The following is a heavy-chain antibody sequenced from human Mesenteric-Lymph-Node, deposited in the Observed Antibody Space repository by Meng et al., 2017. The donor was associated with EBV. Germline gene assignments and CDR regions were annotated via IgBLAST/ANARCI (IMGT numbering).Heavy chain of an antibody. CDR2: IYYSGSI. J-gene: IGHJ4*02. CDR3: ARTYYYDSSGYAPFDY. D-gene: IGHD3-22*01. Sequence: PSCTLSRSGMASRGYLSSSRSDWGCVRQPPGKGLEGSVSIYYSGSIYYNPSIKIRLTISVDTSKNKFSLKLSSVTAADTAVYYCARTYYYDSSGYAPFDYWGQGTLVTVSS. V-gene: IGHV4-39*07. CDR1: RGYLSSSRSD.